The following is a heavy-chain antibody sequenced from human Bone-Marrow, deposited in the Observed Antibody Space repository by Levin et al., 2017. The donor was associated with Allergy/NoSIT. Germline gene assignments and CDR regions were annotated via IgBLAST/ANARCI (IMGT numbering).Heavy chain of an antibody. CDR1: GFTFSSYW. Sequence: GGSLRLSCAASGFTFSSYWMSWVRQAPGKGLEWVANIKQDGSEKYYVDSVKGRFTISRDNAKNSLYLQMNSLRAEDTAVYYCARTAVAVADHFDYWGQGTLVTVSS. CDR2: IKQDGSEK. D-gene: IGHD6-19*01. CDR3: ARTAVAVADHFDY. V-gene: IGHV3-7*01. J-gene: IGHJ4*02.